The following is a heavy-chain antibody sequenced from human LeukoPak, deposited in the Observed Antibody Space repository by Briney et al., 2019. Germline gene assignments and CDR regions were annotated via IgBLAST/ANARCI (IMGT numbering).Heavy chain of an antibody. CDR3: ARGFSSSNYYYMDV. Sequence: GGSLRLSCAASGSTFSSYSMNWVRQAPGKGMEWVSSISSSSSYIYYADSVKGRFTISRDNAKNSLYLQMNSLRAEDTAVYYCARGFSSSNYYYMDVWGKGTTVTISS. D-gene: IGHD6-6*01. V-gene: IGHV3-21*01. CDR2: ISSSSSYI. J-gene: IGHJ6*03. CDR1: GSTFSSYS.